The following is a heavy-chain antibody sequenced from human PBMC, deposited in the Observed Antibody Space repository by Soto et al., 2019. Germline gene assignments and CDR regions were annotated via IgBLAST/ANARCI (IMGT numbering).Heavy chain of an antibody. CDR2: ISYDGSNK. CDR3: AKFVAQRYARGYSYGWADYYGMDV. CDR1: GFTFSSYG. Sequence: VGSLRLSCAASGFTFSSYGMHWVRQAPGKGLEWVAVISYDGSNKYYADSVKGRFTISRDNSKNTLYLQMNSLRAEDTAVYYCAKFVAQRYARGYSYGWADYYGMDVWGQGTTVTVSS. J-gene: IGHJ6*02. D-gene: IGHD5-18*01. V-gene: IGHV3-30*18.